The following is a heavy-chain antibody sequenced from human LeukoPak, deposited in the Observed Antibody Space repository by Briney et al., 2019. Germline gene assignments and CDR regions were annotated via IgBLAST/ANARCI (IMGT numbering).Heavy chain of an antibody. CDR2: INPYSGGT. J-gene: IGHJ6*03. D-gene: IGHD4-11*01. CDR3: ARAALHSLSDYYFYMDV. V-gene: IGHV1-2*02. CDR1: GYTLKDYF. Sequence: ASVTVSCEASGYTLKDYFIYWVRQAPGQGLEWMGGINPYSGGTDSAENFQGRVTLSRDTSANTAYMELSGLTSDDTAVYYCARAALHSLSDYYFYMDVWGEGTTVTVS.